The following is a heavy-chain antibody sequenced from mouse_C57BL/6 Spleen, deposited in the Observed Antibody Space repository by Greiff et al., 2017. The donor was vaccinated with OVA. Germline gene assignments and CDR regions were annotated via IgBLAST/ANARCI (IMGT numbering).Heavy chain of an antibody. CDR1: GYTFTGYW. CDR3: ARLCYYGSSHFYFDY. Sequence: QVQLQQSGAELMKPGASVKLSCKATGYTFTGYWIEWVKQRPGHGLEWIGEILPGSGSTSYNEKFKGKATFTADTSSNTAYMQLSSLTNEDSAIYYCARLCYYGSSHFYFDYWGQGTTLTVSS. J-gene: IGHJ2*01. CDR2: ILPGSGST. V-gene: IGHV1-9*01. D-gene: IGHD1-1*01.